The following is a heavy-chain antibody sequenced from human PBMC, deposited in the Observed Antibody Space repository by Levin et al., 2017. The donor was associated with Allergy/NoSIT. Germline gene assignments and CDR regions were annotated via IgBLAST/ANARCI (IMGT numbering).Heavy chain of an antibody. CDR2: ISAYNGNT. J-gene: IGHJ6*03. CDR3: ARDDGSSWYYYYYYMDV. V-gene: IGHV1-18*01. D-gene: IGHD6-13*01. CDR1: GYTFTSYG. Sequence: ASVKVSCKASGYTFTSYGISWVRQAPGQGLEWMGWISAYNGNTNYAQKLQGRVTMTTDTSTSTAYMELRSLRSDDTAVYYCARDDGSSWYYYYYYMDVWGKGTTVTVSS.